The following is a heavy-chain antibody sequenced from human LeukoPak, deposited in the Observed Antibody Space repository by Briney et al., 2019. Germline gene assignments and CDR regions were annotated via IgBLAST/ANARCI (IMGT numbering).Heavy chain of an antibody. CDR2: INTNTGNP. J-gene: IGHJ4*02. D-gene: IGHD1-1*01. V-gene: IGHV7-4-1*02. CDR1: GYTFASYA. CDR3: ASCWNDVGDPFDY. Sequence: ASVKVSCKASGYTFASYAMNWVRQAPGQGLEWMGWINTNTGNPTYAQGFTGRFVFSLDTSVSTAYLQISSLKAEDTAVYYCASCWNDVGDPFDYWGQGTLVTVSS.